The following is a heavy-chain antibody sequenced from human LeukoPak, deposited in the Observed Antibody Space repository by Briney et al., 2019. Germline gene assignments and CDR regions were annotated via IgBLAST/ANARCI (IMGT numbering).Heavy chain of an antibody. CDR1: GFTFSDYY. V-gene: IGHV3-11*01. D-gene: IGHD3-22*01. Sequence: PGGSLRLSCAASGFTFSDYYMSWIRQAPGKGLEWVSCISSSGSTIYYADSAKGRFTISRDNAKNSLYLQMNSLRAEDTAVYYCARDRVSYYDSSGYFPNDYWGQGTLVTVSS. CDR2: ISSSGSTI. CDR3: ARDRVSYYDSSGYFPNDY. J-gene: IGHJ4*02.